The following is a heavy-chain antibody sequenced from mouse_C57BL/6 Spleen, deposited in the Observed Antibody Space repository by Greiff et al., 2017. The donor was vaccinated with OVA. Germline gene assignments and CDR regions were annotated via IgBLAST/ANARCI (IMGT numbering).Heavy chain of an antibody. CDR2: IDPSDSYT. CDR1: GYTFTSYW. J-gene: IGHJ3*01. D-gene: IGHD1-1*01. Sequence: QVQLQQPGAELVKPGASVKLSCKASGYTFTSYWMQWVKQRPGQGLEWIGEIDPSDSYTNYNQKFKGKATLTVDTSSSTAYMQLSSLTSEDSAVYYCARRYGSSPGAYWGQGTLVTVSA. CDR3: ARRYGSSPGAY. V-gene: IGHV1-50*01.